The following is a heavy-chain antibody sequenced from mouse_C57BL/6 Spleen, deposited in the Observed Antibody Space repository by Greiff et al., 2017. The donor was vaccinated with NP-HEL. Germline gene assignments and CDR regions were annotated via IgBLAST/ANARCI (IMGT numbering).Heavy chain of an antibody. CDR1: GYAFTNYL. Sequence: QVQLKQSGAELVRPGTSVKVSCKASGYAFTNYLIEWVKQRPGQGLEWIGVINPGSGGTNYNEKFKGKATLTADKSSSTAYMQLSSLTSEDSAVYFCARRDMVTTAYWGQGTLVTVSA. V-gene: IGHV1-54*01. CDR3: ARRDMVTTAY. J-gene: IGHJ3*01. D-gene: IGHD2-2*01. CDR2: INPGSGGT.